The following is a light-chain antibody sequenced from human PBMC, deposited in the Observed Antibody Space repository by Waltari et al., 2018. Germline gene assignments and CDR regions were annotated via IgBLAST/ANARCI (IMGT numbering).Light chain of an antibody. J-gene: IGKJ1*01. CDR3: HQYDRSPWT. CDR1: QSIGNNY. CDR2: AAS. Sequence: DNVLTQSPGPLSLSPGERATLSCRASQSIGNNYLAWYQQKPGQAPRLLIYAASIRATGIPDRFSGSGSGTDFTLTISRLEPEDFAVFYCHQYDRSPWTFGQGTKVEF. V-gene: IGKV3-20*01.